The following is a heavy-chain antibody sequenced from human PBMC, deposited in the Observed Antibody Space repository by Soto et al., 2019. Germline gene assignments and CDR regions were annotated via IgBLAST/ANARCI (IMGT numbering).Heavy chain of an antibody. V-gene: IGHV1-69*13. J-gene: IGHJ5*02. CDR1: GGTFSSYA. CDR3: AREGAAAGTGWFDP. D-gene: IGHD6-13*01. CDR2: IIPIFGTA. Sequence: AASVKVSCKASGGTFSSYAISWVRQAPGQGLEWMGGIIPIFGTANYAQKFQGRVTITADESTSTAYMELSSLRSEDTAVYYCAREGAAAGTGWFDPWGQGTLVTVSS.